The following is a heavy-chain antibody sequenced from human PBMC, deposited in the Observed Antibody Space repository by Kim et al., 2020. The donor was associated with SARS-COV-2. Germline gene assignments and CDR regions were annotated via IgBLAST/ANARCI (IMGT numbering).Heavy chain of an antibody. J-gene: IGHJ4*02. CDR1: GYTFTGYY. CDR3: ARTHGVAARLYYFDY. CDR2: INPNSGGT. Sequence: ASVKVSCKASGYTFTGYYMHWVRQAPGQGLEWMGRINPNSGGTNYAQKFQGRVTMTRDTSISTAYMELSRLRSDDTAVYYCARTHGVAARLYYFDYWGQGTLVTVSS. D-gene: IGHD6-6*01. V-gene: IGHV1-2*06.